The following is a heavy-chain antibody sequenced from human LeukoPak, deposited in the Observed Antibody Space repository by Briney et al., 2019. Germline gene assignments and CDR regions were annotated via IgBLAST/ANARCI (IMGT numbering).Heavy chain of an antibody. CDR2: IYHSGST. Sequence: PSETLSLTCTVSGGSISSSSYYWGWIRQPPGKGLEWIGSIYHSGSTYYNPSLKSRVTISVDTSKNQFSLKLGSVTAADTAVYYCARERRAGHSSGYQFQHWGQGTLVTVSS. J-gene: IGHJ1*01. V-gene: IGHV4-39*07. CDR1: GGSISSSSYY. CDR3: ARERRAGHSSGYQFQH. D-gene: IGHD3-22*01.